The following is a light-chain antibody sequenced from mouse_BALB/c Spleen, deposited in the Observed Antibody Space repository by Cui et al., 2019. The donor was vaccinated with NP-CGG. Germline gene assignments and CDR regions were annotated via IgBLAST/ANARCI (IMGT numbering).Light chain of an antibody. V-gene: IGKV4-51*01. CDR1: SSVSSSY. Sequence: ENVLTQSPAIMAASLGEKVTMTCSANSSVSSSYLHWYQQKSGTSPKFWIYGTSNLASGVPARFSGSGAGISYSLTISSMEAESDATYYWQQWSGYPFTFGAGTKLELK. J-gene: IGKJ5*01. CDR3: QQWSGYPFT. CDR2: GTS.